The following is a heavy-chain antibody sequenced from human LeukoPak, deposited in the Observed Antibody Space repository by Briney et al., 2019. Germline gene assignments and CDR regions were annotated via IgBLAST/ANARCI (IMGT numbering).Heavy chain of an antibody. CDR2: ISSSGSTI. CDR3: AGRNMVRGPSWRYFDY. Sequence: GGSLRLSCAASGFTFSSYEMNWVRQAPGKGLEWVSYISSSGSTIYYADSVKGRFTISRDNAKNSLYLQMNSLRAEDTAVYYCAGRNMVRGPSWRYFDYWGQGTLVTVSS. D-gene: IGHD3-10*01. CDR1: GFTFSSYE. V-gene: IGHV3-48*03. J-gene: IGHJ4*02.